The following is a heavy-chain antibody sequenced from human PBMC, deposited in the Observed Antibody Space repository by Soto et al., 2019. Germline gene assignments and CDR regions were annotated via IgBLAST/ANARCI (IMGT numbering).Heavy chain of an antibody. V-gene: IGHV3-15*07. CDR3: STDGDYGRGYY. Sequence: EVQLVEAGGGLVMPGGSLRLSCAASGFTFTNAWMTWVRQAPGKGLEWVGRVKSKTDGGTTDYAAPVKGRFTISRDDSKNTLYMQMTSLKTDDTAVYYCSTDGDYGRGYYWGQGSLVTVAS. CDR2: VKSKTDGGTT. CDR1: GFTFTNAW. J-gene: IGHJ4*02. D-gene: IGHD4-17*01.